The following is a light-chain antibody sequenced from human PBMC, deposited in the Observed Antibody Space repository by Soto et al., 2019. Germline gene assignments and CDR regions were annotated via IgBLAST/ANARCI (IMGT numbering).Light chain of an antibody. CDR1: QGISSY. CDR3: QQLNSYPIT. J-gene: IGKJ5*01. V-gene: IGKV1-9*01. CDR2: AAS. Sequence: DIQMTQSPSSLSASVGDRVTITCRASQGISSYLAWYQQKPGKAPKLLIYAASTLQSGVPSRFGGSGSGTDFTLTISSLQPEDFATYYCQQLNSYPITFGQGTRLEI.